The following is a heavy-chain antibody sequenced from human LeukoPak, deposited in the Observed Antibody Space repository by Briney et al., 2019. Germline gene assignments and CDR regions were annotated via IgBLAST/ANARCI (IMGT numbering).Heavy chain of an antibody. CDR1: GGSISSYY. Sequence: SETLSLTCTVSGGSISSYYWSWIRQPPGKGLEWIGYIYYSGSTNYNPSLKSRVTISVDTSKNQFSLKLSSVTAADTAVYYCARDISAFSYGYWGQGTLVTVSS. D-gene: IGHD2/OR15-2a*01. J-gene: IGHJ4*02. V-gene: IGHV4-59*01. CDR3: ARDISAFSYGY. CDR2: IYYSGST.